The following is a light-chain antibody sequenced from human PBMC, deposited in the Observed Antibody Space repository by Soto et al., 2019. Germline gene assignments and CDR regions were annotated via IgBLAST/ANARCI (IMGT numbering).Light chain of an antibody. J-gene: IGKJ5*01. CDR2: GAS. CDR3: QQRDSWPIT. CDR1: QSVDSY. Sequence: EIVLTQSPASLSLSPGERATLSCRASQSVDSYLVWYQQKPGQAPRLLIFGASNRATGIPARFSGSGSGTDFTLTINSLEPDDFAVYYCQQRDSWPITLGQGTRLEI. V-gene: IGKV3-11*01.